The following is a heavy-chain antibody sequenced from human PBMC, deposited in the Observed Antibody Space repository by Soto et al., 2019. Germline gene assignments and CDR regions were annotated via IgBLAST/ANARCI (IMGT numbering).Heavy chain of an antibody. CDR3: AHSGSLYGDYDEAFDI. CDR2: IYWDDDK. Sequence: QITLKESGPTLVKPTQTLTLTCTFSGFSLSTSGVGVGWIRQPPGKALDWLALIYWDDDKRYSPSLKSRLTITKDTSKNQVVLTMTNMDPVDTATYYCAHSGSLYGDYDEAFDIWGQGTMVTVSS. D-gene: IGHD4-17*01. J-gene: IGHJ3*02. V-gene: IGHV2-5*02. CDR1: GFSLSTSGVG.